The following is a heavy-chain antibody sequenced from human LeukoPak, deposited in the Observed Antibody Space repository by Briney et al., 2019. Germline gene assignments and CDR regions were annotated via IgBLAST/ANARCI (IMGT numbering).Heavy chain of an antibody. V-gene: IGHV3-9*01. Sequence: GRSLRLSCAASGFTFDDYAMHWVRRAPGKGLEWVSGISWNSGSIGYADSVKGRFTISRDNAKNSLYLQMNSLRAEDTALYYCAKGDQIAVASYYFDYWGQGTLVTVSS. CDR2: ISWNSGSI. D-gene: IGHD6-19*01. J-gene: IGHJ4*02. CDR1: GFTFDDYA. CDR3: AKGDQIAVASYYFDY.